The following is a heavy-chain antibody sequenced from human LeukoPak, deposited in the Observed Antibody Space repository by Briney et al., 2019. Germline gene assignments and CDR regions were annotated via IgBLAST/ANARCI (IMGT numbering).Heavy chain of an antibody. Sequence: GGSLRLSCAASGFTFSNYAMTWVRQAPGRGLEWVSTVSNNGGSTYYADSVKGRFTISRDNSKNTLYLQMNSLRAEDTAVYYCAKPVDIVMSNWFDPWGQGTLVTVSS. CDR1: GFTFSNYA. CDR3: AKPVDIVMSNWFDP. J-gene: IGHJ5*02. V-gene: IGHV3-23*01. D-gene: IGHD5-12*01. CDR2: VSNNGGST.